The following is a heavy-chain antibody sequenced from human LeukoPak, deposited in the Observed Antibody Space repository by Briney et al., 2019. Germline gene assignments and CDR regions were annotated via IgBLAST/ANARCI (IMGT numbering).Heavy chain of an antibody. CDR3: ARGPYLVAATSEYFQH. D-gene: IGHD2-15*01. CDR2: INSDGSST. V-gene: IGHV3-74*01. CDR1: GFTFSSYW. J-gene: IGHJ1*01. Sequence: PGGSLRPSCAASGFTFSSYWMHWVRQAPGKGLVWVSRINSDGSSTSYADSVKGRFTISRDNAKNTLYLQMNSLRAEDTAVYYCARGPYLVAATSEYFQHWGQGTLVTVSS.